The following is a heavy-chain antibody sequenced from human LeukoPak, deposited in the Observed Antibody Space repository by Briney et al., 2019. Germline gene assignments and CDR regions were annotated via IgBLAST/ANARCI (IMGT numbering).Heavy chain of an antibody. J-gene: IGHJ4*02. Sequence: GGSLRLSCAASGFTFSSYGMHWVRQAPGKGLEWVAVISYDGGNKYYADSVKGRFTISRDNSKNTLYLQMNSLRAEDMAVYYCAKEDLAYCSSSSCYGLLDYWGQGTLVTVSS. CDR2: ISYDGGNK. V-gene: IGHV3-30*18. CDR3: AKEDLAYCSSSSCYGLLDY. CDR1: GFTFSSYG. D-gene: IGHD2-2*01.